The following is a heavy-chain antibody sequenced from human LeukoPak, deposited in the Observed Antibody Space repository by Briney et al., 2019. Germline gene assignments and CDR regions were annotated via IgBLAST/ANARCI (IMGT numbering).Heavy chain of an antibody. CDR2: INHSGST. CDR3: ARGGGFWSGLYGMDV. CDR1: GFTVSSNY. V-gene: IGHV4-34*01. D-gene: IGHD3-3*01. Sequence: GSLRLSCAASGFTVSSNYMSWIRQPPGKGLEWIGEINHSGSTNYNPSLKSRVTISVDTSKNQFSLKLSSVTAADTAVYYCARGGGFWSGLYGMDVWGQGTTVTVSS. J-gene: IGHJ6*02.